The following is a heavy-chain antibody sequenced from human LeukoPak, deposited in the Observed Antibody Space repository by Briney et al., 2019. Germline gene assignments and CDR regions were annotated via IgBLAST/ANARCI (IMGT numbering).Heavy chain of an antibody. CDR2: ISGSGGST. V-gene: IGHV3-23*01. CDR3: AKRHYDILTGYSRSFNYFDY. Sequence: GGSLRLSCAASGFTFSSYGMSWVRQAPGKGLEWVSAISGSGGSTYYADSVKGRFTISRDNSKNTLYLQMNSLRAEDTAVYYCAKRHYDILTGYSRSFNYFDYWGQGTLVTVPS. J-gene: IGHJ4*02. CDR1: GFTFSSYG. D-gene: IGHD3-9*01.